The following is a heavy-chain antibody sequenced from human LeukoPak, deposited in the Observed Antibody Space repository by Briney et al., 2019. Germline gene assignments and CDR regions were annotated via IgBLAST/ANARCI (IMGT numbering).Heavy chain of an antibody. Sequence: GGSLRLSCAASGFTFSSYSMNWVRQAPGKGLEWVAVISYDGSNKYYADSVKGRFTISRDNSKNTLYLQMNSLRAEDTAVYYCAREQDSSGYYLDYWGQGTLVTVSS. D-gene: IGHD3-22*01. J-gene: IGHJ4*02. V-gene: IGHV3-30*03. CDR3: AREQDSSGYYLDY. CDR1: GFTFSSYS. CDR2: ISYDGSNK.